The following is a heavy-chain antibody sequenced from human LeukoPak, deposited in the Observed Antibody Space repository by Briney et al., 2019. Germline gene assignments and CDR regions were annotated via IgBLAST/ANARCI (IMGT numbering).Heavy chain of an antibody. J-gene: IGHJ4*02. CDR3: AREAYYYDSSGYYHPLDY. CDR2: IIPIFGTA. V-gene: IGHV1-69*05. Sequence: ASVKVSCKASGGTFRSYAISWVRQAPGQGLEWMGRIIPIFGTANYAQKFQGRVTITTDESTSTAYMELSSLRSEDTAVYYCAREAYYYDSSGYYHPLDYWGQGTLVTVSS. D-gene: IGHD3-22*01. CDR1: GGTFRSYA.